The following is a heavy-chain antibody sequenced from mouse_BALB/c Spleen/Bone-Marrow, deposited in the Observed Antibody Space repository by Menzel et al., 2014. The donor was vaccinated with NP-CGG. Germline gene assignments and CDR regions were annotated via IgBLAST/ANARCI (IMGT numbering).Heavy chain of an antibody. D-gene: IGHD1-3*01. J-gene: IGHJ1*01. CDR1: GFDFSRYW. V-gene: IGHV4-1*02. CDR2: INPDSSTI. CDR3: AREWDWYSMS. Sequence: EVKLMESGGGLVQPGGSLKLSCAASGFDFSRYWMSWVRQAPGKGLEWIGEINPDSSTINYTPSLKDKFIISRDNAKNTLYLQMSKVRSEDTALYYCAREWDWYSMSGAQGPRSPSPQ.